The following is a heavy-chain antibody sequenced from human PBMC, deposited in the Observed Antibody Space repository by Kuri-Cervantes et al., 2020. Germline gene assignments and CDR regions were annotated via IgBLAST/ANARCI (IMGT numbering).Heavy chain of an antibody. Sequence: LTCAASGFTFSSYAMSWVRQAPGKGLEWVAGISGSGGSTQYADSVKGRFTISRDNSKNMVYLQTNSLRGEDTAVYYCAKDLTTGWSLDYWGQGTLVTVSS. V-gene: IGHV3-23*01. CDR1: GFTFSSYA. J-gene: IGHJ4*02. D-gene: IGHD6-19*01. CDR3: AKDLTTGWSLDY. CDR2: ISGSGGST.